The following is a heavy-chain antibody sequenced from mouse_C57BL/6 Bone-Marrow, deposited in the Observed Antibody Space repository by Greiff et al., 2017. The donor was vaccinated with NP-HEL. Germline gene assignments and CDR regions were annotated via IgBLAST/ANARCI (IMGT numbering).Heavy chain of an antibody. CDR1: GYTFTDYY. CDR2: INPNNGGT. V-gene: IGHV1-26*01. CDR3: ARDYYGSSYDCWYFDV. J-gene: IGHJ1*03. Sequence: EVQLQQSGPELVKPGASVKISCKASGYTFTDYYMNWVKQSHGKSLEWIGDINPNNGGTSYNQKFKGKATLTVDKSSSTAYMEIRSLTSEDSAVYYCARDYYGSSYDCWYFDVWGTGTTVTVSS. D-gene: IGHD1-1*01.